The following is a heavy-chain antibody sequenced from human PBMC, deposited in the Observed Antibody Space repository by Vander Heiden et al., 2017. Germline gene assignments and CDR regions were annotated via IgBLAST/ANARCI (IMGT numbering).Heavy chain of an antibody. Sequence: QVQLQESGPGPVKPSETRSLTCSVPGGSVSSGSHYWSWIRQPPGQALAWIGYLYYTGGTNYTPSFTSRVTISVDTSMNQFSLKLSSVTAADTAVYYCASGRGSGWPPIYYYGMDVWGQGTTVTVSS. V-gene: IGHV4-61*01. CDR3: ASGRGSGWPPIYYYGMDV. J-gene: IGHJ6*02. CDR2: LYYTGGT. CDR1: GGSVSSGSHY. D-gene: IGHD6-19*01.